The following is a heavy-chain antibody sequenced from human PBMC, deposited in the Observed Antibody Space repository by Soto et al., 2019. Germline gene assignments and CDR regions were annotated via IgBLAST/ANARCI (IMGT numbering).Heavy chain of an antibody. CDR1: GGTFSTSA. CDR2: IMPVFATP. J-gene: IGHJ6*02. D-gene: IGHD3-3*02. V-gene: IGHV1-69*12. CDR3: ARDKDRQQLGGNYYYILDV. Sequence: QVQLMQSGAEVKKPGSSVKVSCKASGGTFSTSAISWVRQAPGEGLEWVGGIMPVFATPDYAQKFQGRVNLSADESKTTAYLELTSLTTDDTAVYYCARDKDRQQLGGNYYYILDVWGQGTAITVSS.